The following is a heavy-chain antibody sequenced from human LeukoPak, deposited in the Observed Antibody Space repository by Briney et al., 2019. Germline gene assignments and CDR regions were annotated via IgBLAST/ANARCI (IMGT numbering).Heavy chain of an antibody. J-gene: IGHJ3*02. V-gene: IGHV3-33*06. CDR3: AKDRDYYDSSGYHTDAFDI. D-gene: IGHD3-22*01. Sequence: GGSLRLSCAASGFTFSSYGMHWVRQAPGKGLEWVAVIWYDGSNKYYADSVKGRFTISRDNSKNTLYLQMNSLGAGDTAVYHCAKDRDYYDSSGYHTDAFDIWGQGTMVTVSS. CDR1: GFTFSSYG. CDR2: IWYDGSNK.